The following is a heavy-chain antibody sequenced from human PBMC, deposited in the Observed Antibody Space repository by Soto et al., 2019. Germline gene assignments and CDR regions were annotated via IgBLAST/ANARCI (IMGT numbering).Heavy chain of an antibody. D-gene: IGHD6-6*01. CDR2: ISGSGGST. V-gene: IGHV3-23*01. Sequence: GSLRLSCAASGFTFSSYAMSWVRQAPGKGLEWVSAISGSGGSTYYADSVKGRFTISRDNSKNTLYLQMNSLRAEDTAVYYCAKQGSIAALVPHAFDIWGQGTMVTVSS. CDR3: AKQGSIAALVPHAFDI. CDR1: GFTFSSYA. J-gene: IGHJ3*02.